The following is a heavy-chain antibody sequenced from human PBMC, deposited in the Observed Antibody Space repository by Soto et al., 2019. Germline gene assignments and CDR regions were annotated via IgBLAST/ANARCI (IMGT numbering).Heavy chain of an antibody. CDR3: ATGRAFYYDTSRY. CDR1: GFAFSTYP. Sequence: LRLSCVASGFAFSTYPIHWVRQAPGKGLEWVAVITQDGRNEYYADSVKGRFTISRDNSKNTVYLQVNSLRADDTAVYYCATGRAFYYDTSRYWGQGTLVTVSS. J-gene: IGHJ4*02. D-gene: IGHD3-22*01. V-gene: IGHV3-30*04. CDR2: ITQDGRNE.